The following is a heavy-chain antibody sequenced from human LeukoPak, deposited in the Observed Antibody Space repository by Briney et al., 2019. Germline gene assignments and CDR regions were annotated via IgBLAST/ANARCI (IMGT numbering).Heavy chain of an antibody. V-gene: IGHV4-59*02. D-gene: IGHD3-10*01. Sequence: PSETLSLTCTVSGGSVTKYYWHWIRQAPGKGLEWIGFIFHTGITNYNPSLKSRVTISVDTAKNQFSLKLISVTAADTAVYYCARRVQMSSASATSNTWLDPWGQGTLVTVSS. CDR2: IFHTGIT. CDR3: ARRVQMSSASATSNTWLDP. J-gene: IGHJ5*02. CDR1: GGSVTKYY.